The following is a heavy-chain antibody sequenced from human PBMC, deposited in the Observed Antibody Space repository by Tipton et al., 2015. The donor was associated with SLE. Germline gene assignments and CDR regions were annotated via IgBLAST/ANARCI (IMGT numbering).Heavy chain of an antibody. Sequence: TLSLTCTVSGGSISSSSYYWGWIRQPPGKGLEWIGSIYYSGSTYYNPSLKSRVTISVDTSKNQFSLKLSSVTAADTAVYYCARYGYQLLRFDPWGQGTLVTVSS. CDR1: GGSISSSSYY. CDR2: IYYSGST. J-gene: IGHJ5*02. D-gene: IGHD2-2*01. CDR3: ARYGYQLLRFDP. V-gene: IGHV4-39*01.